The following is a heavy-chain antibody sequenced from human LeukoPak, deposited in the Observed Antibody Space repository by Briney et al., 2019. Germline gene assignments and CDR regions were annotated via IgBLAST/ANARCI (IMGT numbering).Heavy chain of an antibody. CDR2: IYYSGST. J-gene: IGHJ4*02. Sequence: SETLSLTCTVSGGFISSHYWSWIRQPAGKGLEWIGYIYYSGSTNYNTSLKSRVTISVDTSKNQFSLKLSSLTAAARAVFSGRRSRAAAGVWGQGTLVTVSS. CDR1: GGFISSHY. D-gene: IGHD6-13*01. CDR3: RRSRAAAGV. V-gene: IGHV4-59*11.